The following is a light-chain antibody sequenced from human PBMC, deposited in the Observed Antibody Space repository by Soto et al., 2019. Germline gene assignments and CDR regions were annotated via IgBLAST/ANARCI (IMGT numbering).Light chain of an antibody. J-gene: IGKJ1*01. CDR2: GIS. V-gene: IGKV1-39*01. Sequence: DIVMTQSPSSLSASVGDRVTITCRASQTIITYLNWYQQKPGKAPKLLIYGISNLQSGVPSRFRGSASGTDFTLTISSLQPEDFATYYCQQSYSKSVTFGQGTKVEIK. CDR1: QTIITY. CDR3: QQSYSKSVT.